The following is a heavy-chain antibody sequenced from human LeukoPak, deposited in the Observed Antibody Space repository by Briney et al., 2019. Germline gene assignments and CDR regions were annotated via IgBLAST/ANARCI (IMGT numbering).Heavy chain of an antibody. Sequence: GASVKVSCKASGYTFTGYYMHWVRQAPGQGLEWMGWINPNSGGTNYAQKFQGGVTMTRDTSISTAYMELSRLRSDDTAVYYCARENGDYGRNWFDPWGQGTLVTVSS. V-gene: IGHV1-2*02. CDR2: INPNSGGT. D-gene: IGHD4-17*01. J-gene: IGHJ5*02. CDR3: ARENGDYGRNWFDP. CDR1: GYTFTGYY.